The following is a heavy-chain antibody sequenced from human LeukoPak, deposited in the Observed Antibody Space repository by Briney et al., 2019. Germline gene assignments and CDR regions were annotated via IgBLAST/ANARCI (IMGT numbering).Heavy chain of an antibody. CDR2: IYTSGST. J-gene: IGHJ4*02. CDR3: ARENSGSYREFDY. D-gene: IGHD1-26*01. CDR1: GGSISSYY. Sequence: SETLSLTCTVSGGSISSYYWSWIRQPAGKGLEWIGRIYTSGSTNYNASLKSRVSMSVDTSKNQFSLKLSSVTAADMAVFYCARENSGSYREFDYGGQGTLVTVSS. V-gene: IGHV4-4*07.